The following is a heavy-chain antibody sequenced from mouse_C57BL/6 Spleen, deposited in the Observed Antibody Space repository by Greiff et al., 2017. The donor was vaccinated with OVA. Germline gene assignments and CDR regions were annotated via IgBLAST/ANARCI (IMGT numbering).Heavy chain of an antibody. J-gene: IGHJ2*01. D-gene: IGHD1-1*01. CDR3: ARGEYYVSSTY. CDR2: ISRGSSTI. V-gene: IGHV5-17*01. Sequence: EVQRVESGGGLVKPGGSLKLSCAASGFTFSDYGMHWVCQAPEKGLEWVAYISRGSSTIYYADTVKGRFTISRDNAKNTLFLQMTSLRSEDTAMYYCARGEYYVSSTYGGKGTTLTVSS. CDR1: GFTFSDYG.